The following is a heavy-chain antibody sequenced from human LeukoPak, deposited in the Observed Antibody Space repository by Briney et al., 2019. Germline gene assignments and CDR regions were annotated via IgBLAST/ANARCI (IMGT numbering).Heavy chain of an antibody. CDR2: ITHSGST. Sequence: SETLSLTCVVYGGSFSGYYWTWIRQSPGKGLEWIGKITHSGSTKYNPSLKSRVTISIDTSNNQFSLKVSSVTAADTAVYYCARGEGYSYSDDYYFFYMDVWGKGTTVTVSS. J-gene: IGHJ6*03. D-gene: IGHD5-18*01. V-gene: IGHV4-34*01. CDR3: ARGEGYSYSDDYYFFYMDV. CDR1: GGSFSGYY.